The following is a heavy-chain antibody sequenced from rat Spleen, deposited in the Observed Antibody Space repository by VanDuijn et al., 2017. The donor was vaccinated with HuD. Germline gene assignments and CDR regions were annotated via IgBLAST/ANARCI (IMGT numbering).Heavy chain of an antibody. CDR1: GFTFNGYW. J-gene: IGHJ3*01. V-gene: IGHV5-31*01. D-gene: IGHD1-2*01. Sequence: EVQLVESGGGLVQPGRSLKLSCVASGFTFNGYWMTWIRQAPGKGLEWVASITNTGGSTFYPDSVKGRFTISRDNAKSTLYLQMNSLRSEDTATYYCATGAYSSYMNWFAYWGQGTLVTVSS. CDR2: ITNTGGST. CDR3: ATGAYSSYMNWFAY.